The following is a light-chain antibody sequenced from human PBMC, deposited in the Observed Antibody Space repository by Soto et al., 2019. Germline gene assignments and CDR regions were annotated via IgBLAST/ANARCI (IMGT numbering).Light chain of an antibody. CDR3: QQYYGTPLT. CDR2: WAS. Sequence: DIVMTQSPDSLAVSLGERATINCKSSQSVLYSSNNKSYLAWYQQRPGQPPKLLIYWASIRESGVPDRFSGSGSGTDFTLTISSLQVEDVAVYYCQQYYGTPLTFGGGTKVEIK. V-gene: IGKV4-1*01. J-gene: IGKJ4*01. CDR1: QSVLYSSNNKSY.